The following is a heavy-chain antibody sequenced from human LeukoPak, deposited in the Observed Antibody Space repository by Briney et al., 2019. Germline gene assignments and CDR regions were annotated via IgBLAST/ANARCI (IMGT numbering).Heavy chain of an antibody. CDR3: ARHVFASSAGFDY. J-gene: IGHJ4*02. CDR1: GGSISSGDYY. Sequence: SETLSLTCTVSGGSISSGDYYWSWIRQPPGKGLEWIGYIYYSGSTNYNPSLKSRVTISVDTSKNQFSLKLSSVTAADTAVYYCARHVFASSAGFDYWGQGTLVTVSS. V-gene: IGHV4-61*08. D-gene: IGHD3-16*01. CDR2: IYYSGST.